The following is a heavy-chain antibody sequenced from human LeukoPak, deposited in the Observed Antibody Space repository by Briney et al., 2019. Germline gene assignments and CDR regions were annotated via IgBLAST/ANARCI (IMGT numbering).Heavy chain of an antibody. CDR3: AREKDIVATAFDY. Sequence: GGSLRLSCAASGFTFSSYAMHWVRRAPGKGLEWVAVISYDGSNKYYADSVKGRFTISRDNSKNTLYLQMNSLRAEDTAVYYCAREKDIVATAFDYWGQGTLVTVSS. V-gene: IGHV3-30-3*01. D-gene: IGHD5-12*01. CDR2: ISYDGSNK. CDR1: GFTFSSYA. J-gene: IGHJ4*02.